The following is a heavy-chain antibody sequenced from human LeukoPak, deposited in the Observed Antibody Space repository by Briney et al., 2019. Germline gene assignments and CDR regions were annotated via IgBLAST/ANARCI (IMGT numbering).Heavy chain of an antibody. CDR2: IQYDGDNK. V-gene: IGHV3-30*02. Sequence: GGSLRLSCVASGFTFTRSAMHWVRQAPGKGLEWVAFIQYDGDNKYYADSVKGRFTISRDDSQNTLYLQMNSLTVEDTAVYYCARYYGEAPPYWGQGTLVIVSS. CDR1: GFTFTRSA. J-gene: IGHJ4*02. CDR3: ARYYGEAPPY. D-gene: IGHD4-17*01.